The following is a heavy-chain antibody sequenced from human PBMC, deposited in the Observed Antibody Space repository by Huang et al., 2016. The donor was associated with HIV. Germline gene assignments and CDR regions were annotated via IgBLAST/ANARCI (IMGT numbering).Heavy chain of an antibody. CDR1: GYTVSELS. J-gene: IGHJ3*02. CDR3: ATSTPDVGAGVLRSAFDI. CDR2: FDPEEGET. D-gene: IGHD2-15*01. Sequence: QVQLVESGAELKKPGASVRVSCKVSGYTVSELSLHWVRQAPEKGLEGMGGFDPEEGETSYAQRLQGRVTMTEDTSTDTAYMERSSLRPEDTAVYYCATSTPDVGAGVLRSAFDIWGQGTMVTVSS. V-gene: IGHV1-24*01.